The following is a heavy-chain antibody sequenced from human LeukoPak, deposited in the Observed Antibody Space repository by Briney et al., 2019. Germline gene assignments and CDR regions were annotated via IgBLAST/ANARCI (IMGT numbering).Heavy chain of an antibody. CDR3: ARFAGSGSYVDY. J-gene: IGHJ4*02. D-gene: IGHD3-10*01. CDR2: ISSSSSYT. Sequence: GGSLRLSCAAPGFTFSDYYMSWIRQAPGKGLEWVSYISSSSSYTTYADSVKGRFTISRDNAKNSLYLQMNSLRAEDTAVYYCARFAGSGSYVDYWGQGTLVTVSS. CDR1: GFTFSDYY. V-gene: IGHV3-11*03.